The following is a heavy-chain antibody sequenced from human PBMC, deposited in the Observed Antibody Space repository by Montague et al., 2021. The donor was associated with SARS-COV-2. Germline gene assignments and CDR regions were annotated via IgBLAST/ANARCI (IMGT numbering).Heavy chain of an antibody. V-gene: IGHV4-4*07. D-gene: IGHD5-12*01. J-gene: IGHJ4*02. CDR2: ISSSGGI. Sequence: SETQSLTCTVSGSISGYYWTWIRQSAGKGLEWIGRISSSGGIDYNASLKSRVTMSLDTSKIQLSLKLSSVTAADTAVYYCARQYIGYNRRFDYWGQGALVTVSP. CDR1: GSISGYY. CDR3: ARQYIGYNRRFDY.